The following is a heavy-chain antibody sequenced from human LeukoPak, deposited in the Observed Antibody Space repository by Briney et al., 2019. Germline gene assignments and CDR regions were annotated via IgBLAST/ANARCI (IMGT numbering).Heavy chain of an antibody. CDR2: ISYDGSNK. D-gene: IGHD3-10*01. CDR3: AKDRRPNYGSGSYYGMDV. CDR1: GFTFSSYG. J-gene: IGHJ6*02. V-gene: IGHV3-30*18. Sequence: GGSLRLSCAASGFTFSSYGMHWVRQAPGKGLEWVAVISYDGSNKYYADSVKGRFTISRDNSKNTLYLQMDSLRAEDTAVYYCAKDRRPNYGSGSYYGMDVWGQGTTVTVSS.